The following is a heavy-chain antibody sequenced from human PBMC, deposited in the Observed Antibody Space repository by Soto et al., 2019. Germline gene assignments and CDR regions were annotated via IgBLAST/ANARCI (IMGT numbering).Heavy chain of an antibody. Sequence: QVQLSQFGAEVKNPGASVKVSCTASGYSFTNFHIHWVRQAPGQVIEWKGMIDASGGITRDAQRLQGSSIMTRDASTSTVYMELRSVTMEDTAVYYCGRDVIGYDNYETIRYYFVPWGGGPLITVS. CDR1: GYSFTNFH. V-gene: IGHV1-46*01. D-gene: IGHD3-22*01. CDR3: GRDVIGYDNYETIRYYFVP. J-gene: IGHJ5*02. CDR2: IDASGGIT.